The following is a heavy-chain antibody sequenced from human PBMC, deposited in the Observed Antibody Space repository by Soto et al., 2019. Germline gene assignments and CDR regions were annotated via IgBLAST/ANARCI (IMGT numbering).Heavy chain of an antibody. J-gene: IGHJ4*02. CDR3: ARVAGSPDY. V-gene: IGHV1-2*02. CDR1: GYTFTGYY. CDR2: INPNSGGT. Sequence: GASVKVSCKASGYTFTGYYMHWVRQAPGQGLEWMGWINPNSGGTNYAQKFQGRVTMTRDSSISTVYMELSSLRSEDTAVYYCARVAGSPDYWGQGTLVTVSS. D-gene: IGHD1-26*01.